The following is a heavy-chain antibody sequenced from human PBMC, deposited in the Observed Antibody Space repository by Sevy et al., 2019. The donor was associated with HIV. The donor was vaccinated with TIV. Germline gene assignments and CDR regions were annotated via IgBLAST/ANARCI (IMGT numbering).Heavy chain of an antibody. CDR1: GDSVSTYSAA. V-gene: IGHV6-1*01. Sequence: SQTLSLTCSISGDSVSTYSAAWNWIRQSPSRGLEWLGRTYYKSKWYNDYALSVKSRISINPDTPKNQISLQLNSVTPEDTAVYYYARESRCFFFPFDYWGQGTLVTVSS. CDR2: TYYKSKWYN. J-gene: IGHJ4*02. CDR3: ARESRCFFFPFDY.